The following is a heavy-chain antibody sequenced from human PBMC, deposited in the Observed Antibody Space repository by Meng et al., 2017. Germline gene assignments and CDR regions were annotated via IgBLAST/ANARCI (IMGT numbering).Heavy chain of an antibody. V-gene: IGHV3-53*01. J-gene: IGHJ4*02. CDR2: IYSGGST. D-gene: IGHD5-18*01. Sequence: GESLKISCAASGFTVSSNYMSWVRQAPGKGLEWVSVIYSGGSTYYADSLKGRFTISRDNSKNTLYLQMNSLRAEDTAVYYCVLDTAICGTDDSSQGS. CDR1: GFTVSSNY. CDR3: VLDTAICGTDD.